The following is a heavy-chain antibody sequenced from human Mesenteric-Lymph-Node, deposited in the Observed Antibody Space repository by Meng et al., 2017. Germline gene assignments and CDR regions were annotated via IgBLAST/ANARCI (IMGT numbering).Heavy chain of an antibody. CDR1: GFTFSNFA. D-gene: IGHD3-10*01. CDR3: VRENYYGSGRLGAFDV. CDR2: ISSDGNTE. V-gene: IGHV3-30*04. J-gene: IGHJ3*01. Sequence: GGSLRLSCGASGFTFSNFAIHWVRQAPGKGLEWVAVISSDGNTEFYADSVKGRISISRDNSKNTLYLQISSLRAEDTAVYYCVRENYYGSGRLGAFDVWGQGTMVTVSS.